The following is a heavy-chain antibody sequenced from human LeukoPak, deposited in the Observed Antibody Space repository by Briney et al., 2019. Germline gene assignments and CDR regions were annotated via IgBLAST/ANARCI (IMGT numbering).Heavy chain of an antibody. J-gene: IGHJ5*02. D-gene: IGHD6-13*01. Sequence: SETLSLTCTVPGGSISSSSYYWGWIRQPPGKGLEWIGSIYYSGSTYYNPSLKSRVTISVDTSKNQFSLKLSSVTAADTAVCYCARRDSLYSSSWYPFDPWGQGTLVTVSS. CDR1: GGSISSSSYY. V-gene: IGHV4-39*01. CDR2: IYYSGST. CDR3: ARRDSLYSSSWYPFDP.